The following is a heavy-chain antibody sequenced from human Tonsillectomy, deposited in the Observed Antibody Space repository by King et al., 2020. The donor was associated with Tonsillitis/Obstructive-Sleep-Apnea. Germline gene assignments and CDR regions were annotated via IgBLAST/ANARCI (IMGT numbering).Heavy chain of an antibody. D-gene: IGHD3-3*02. CDR1: GGTFSSYA. V-gene: IGHV1-69*10. J-gene: IGHJ5*02. Sequence: QLVQSGAEVKKPGSSVKVSCKASGGTFSSYAISWVRQAPGQGLEWMGGIIPILGIANYAQKFQGRVTITADKSTSTAYMELSSLRSEDTAVYYCARRPLAKPNRFDPWRQGTLVTVSS. CDR2: IIPILGIA. CDR3: ARRPLAKPNRFDP.